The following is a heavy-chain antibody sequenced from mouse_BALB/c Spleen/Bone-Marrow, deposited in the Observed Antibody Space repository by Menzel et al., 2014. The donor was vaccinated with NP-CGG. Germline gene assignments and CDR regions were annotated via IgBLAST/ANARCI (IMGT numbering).Heavy chain of an antibody. J-gene: IGHJ2*01. Sequence: VQLQQSGAELVKPGASVKLSCTASGFKIKDTYMHWVRHRPEQGLEWIGRIDPANGDTRYDPKFQGKATITADTSSSTAYLQLSSLTSEDTAVYCCARYRLGTYFDYWGQGTTLTVSS. CDR2: IDPANGDT. CDR1: GFKIKDTY. CDR3: ARYRLGTYFDY. D-gene: IGHD2-14*01. V-gene: IGHV14-3*02.